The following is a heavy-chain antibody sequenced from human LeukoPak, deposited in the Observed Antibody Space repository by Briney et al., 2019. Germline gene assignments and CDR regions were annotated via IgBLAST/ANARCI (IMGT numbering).Heavy chain of an antibody. D-gene: IGHD5-18*01. Sequence: GASVKVSCKASGYTFTSYDINWVRQATGQGLGWMGWMNPNSGNTGYAQKFQGRVTMTRNTSISTAYMELSSLRSEDTAVYYCARAGRYSYGYWFDPWGQGTLVTVSS. CDR3: ARAGRYSYGYWFDP. CDR2: MNPNSGNT. J-gene: IGHJ5*02. CDR1: GYTFTSYD. V-gene: IGHV1-8*01.